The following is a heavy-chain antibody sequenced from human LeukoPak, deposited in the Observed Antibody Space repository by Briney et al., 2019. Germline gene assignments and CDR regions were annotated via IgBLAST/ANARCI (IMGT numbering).Heavy chain of an antibody. CDR1: GGSFSGYY. CDR3: ARGRNTMVRGALGAETRYYYSYYMDV. CDR2: IHHSGST. V-gene: IGHV4-34*01. J-gene: IGHJ6*03. Sequence: SETLSLTCAVYGGSFSGYYWSWIRQPPGKGLEWIGEIHHSGSTNNNPSLRSRVTSSVDTSKNQFSLSLRSVTAADTAVYYCARGRNTMVRGALGAETRYYYSYYMDVWGKGTTVTVSS. D-gene: IGHD3-10*01.